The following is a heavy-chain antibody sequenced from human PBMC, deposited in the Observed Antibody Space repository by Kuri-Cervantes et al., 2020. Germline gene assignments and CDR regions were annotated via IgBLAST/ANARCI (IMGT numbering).Heavy chain of an antibody. J-gene: IGHJ6*02. CDR1: GGSISSYY. D-gene: IGHD4-11*01. V-gene: IGHV4-4*07. CDR3: ARDLTTVTTGYYYYGMDV. CDR2: TYTSGST. Sequence: GSLRLSCTVSGGSISSYYWSWIRQPAGKGLEWIGRTYTSGSTNYNPSLKSRVTMSVDTSKNQFSLRLSSVTAADTAVYYCARDLTTVTTGYYYYGMDVWGQGTTVTVSS.